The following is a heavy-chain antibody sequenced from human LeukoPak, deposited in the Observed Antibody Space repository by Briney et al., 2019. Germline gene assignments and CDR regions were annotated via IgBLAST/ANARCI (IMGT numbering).Heavy chain of an antibody. CDR3: GYYYGSGSYYNEYYYYYYMDV. D-gene: IGHD3-10*01. J-gene: IGHJ6*03. CDR2: MNPNSGNT. Sequence: ASVKVSCKASGYTFTNYDINWVRQATGQGLEWMGWMNPNSGNTDYAQKFQGRVTITRNTSINTAYMELSSLRSEDTDVYLRGYYYGSGSYYNEYYYYYYMDVWGKGTTVIVSS. CDR1: GYTFTNYD. V-gene: IGHV1-8*03.